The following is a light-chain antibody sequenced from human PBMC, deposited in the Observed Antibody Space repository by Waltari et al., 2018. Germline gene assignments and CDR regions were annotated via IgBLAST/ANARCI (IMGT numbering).Light chain of an antibody. V-gene: IGKV1-39*01. CDR3: QQSYSTPYT. CDR1: QNIADY. CDR2: GAS. Sequence: DIQMTQSPSSLSASVGARVTITCRGSQNIADYLNWYQEKPGEAPKLLIWGASSLQRGVPSRFSGSGSGTDFTLTISSLHPEDFATYYRQQSYSTPYTFGQGTELDIK. J-gene: IGKJ2*01.